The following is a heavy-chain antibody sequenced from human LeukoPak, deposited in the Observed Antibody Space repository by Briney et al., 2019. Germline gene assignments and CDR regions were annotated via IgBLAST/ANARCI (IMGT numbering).Heavy chain of an antibody. D-gene: IGHD3-22*01. V-gene: IGHV3-23*01. CDR1: GFTFSNYA. CDR3: AKGGDSSGYYP. J-gene: IGHJ5*02. Sequence: GGSLRLSCAASGFTFSNYAMSWVRQAPGKGLEWVSTISDSGSSTYYADAVRGRFTISRDNSKNRLYLQMNSLRAEDTAVYFCAKGGDSSGYYPWGQGTLVTVS. CDR2: ISDSGSST.